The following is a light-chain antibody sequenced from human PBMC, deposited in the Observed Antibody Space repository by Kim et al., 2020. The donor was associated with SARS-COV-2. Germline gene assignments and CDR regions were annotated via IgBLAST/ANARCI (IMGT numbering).Light chain of an antibody. V-gene: IGKV3-20*01. CDR3: QQYDTSSHI. Sequence: EIVLTQSPGTLSLSPGERATLSCRASQSVNRRYLTWYQQKPGQAPRLLIYDASIRAAGIPDRFSGSGSGTDFTLTITRLEPEDFAVYFCQQYDTSSHIFGQGTKLEI. CDR2: DAS. J-gene: IGKJ2*01. CDR1: QSVNRRY.